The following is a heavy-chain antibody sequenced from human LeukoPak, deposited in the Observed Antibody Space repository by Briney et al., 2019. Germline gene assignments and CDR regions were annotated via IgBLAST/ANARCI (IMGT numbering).Heavy chain of an antibody. J-gene: IGHJ3*02. D-gene: IGHD6-19*01. CDR1: GYTLTELS. CDR2: FDPEDGET. Sequence: ASVKVPCKASGYTLTELSMHWVRQAPGKGLEWMGGFDPEDGETIYAQKFQGRVTMTEDTSTDTAYMELSSLRSEDTAVYYCARRYSSGWYDAFDIWGQGTMVTVSS. V-gene: IGHV1-24*01. CDR3: ARRYSSGWYDAFDI.